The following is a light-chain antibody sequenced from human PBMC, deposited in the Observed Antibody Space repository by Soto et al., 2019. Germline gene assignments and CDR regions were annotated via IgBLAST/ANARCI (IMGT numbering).Light chain of an antibody. J-gene: IGKJ1*01. V-gene: IGKV2-28*01. Sequence: DIVMTQSPLSLPVTPGEPASISCRSSQSLLHSNGFNYLDWYLQKPGQSPQLLIYLGSTRASGVRDRFSGSGSGTDFTLKISRVEAEDVGVYYCMQALQTGWTFGQGTKVEIK. CDR1: QSLLHSNGFNY. CDR2: LGS. CDR3: MQALQTGWT.